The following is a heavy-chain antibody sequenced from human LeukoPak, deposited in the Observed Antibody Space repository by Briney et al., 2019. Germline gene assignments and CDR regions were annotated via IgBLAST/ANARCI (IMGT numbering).Heavy chain of an antibody. CDR3: AKSLITMVRGDFDY. Sequence: HPGGSLRLSCAASGFTFSSYAMSWVRQAPGEGLEWVSAVSGSGDGTYYADSVKGRFTISRDNSKNTLYLQMNSLRAEDTAVYYCAKSLITMVRGDFDYWGQGTLVTVSS. CDR2: VSGSGDGT. D-gene: IGHD3-10*01. CDR1: GFTFSSYA. J-gene: IGHJ4*02. V-gene: IGHV3-23*01.